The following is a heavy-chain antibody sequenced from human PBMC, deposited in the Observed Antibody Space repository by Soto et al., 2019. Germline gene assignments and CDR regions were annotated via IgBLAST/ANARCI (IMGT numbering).Heavy chain of an antibody. CDR1: GGSVSSGRYY. CDR3: ARRCHYYYDSSGYWNDAFDI. D-gene: IGHD3-22*01. J-gene: IGHJ3*02. CDR2: IYYSGST. V-gene: IGHV4-61*01. Sequence: SETLSLTCTVFGGSVSSGRYYWSWIRQPPGKGLEWIGYIYYSGSTNYNPSLKSRVTISVDTSKNQFSLKLSSVTAADTAVYYCARRCHYYYDSSGYWNDAFDIWGQGTMVTVSS.